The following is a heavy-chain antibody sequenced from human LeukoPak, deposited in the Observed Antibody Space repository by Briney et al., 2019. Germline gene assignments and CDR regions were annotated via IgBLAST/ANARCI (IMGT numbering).Heavy chain of an antibody. CDR2: IYYSGST. J-gene: IGHJ4*02. V-gene: IGHV4-59*01. CDR3: ARRNSVTVAFDY. Sequence: SETLSLTCTVSGGSISSYYWSWIRQPPGKGLEWIGYIYYSGSTNYNPSLKSRVTISVGTSKNQFSLKLSSVTAADTAVYYCARRNSVTVAFDYWGQGTLVTVSS. CDR1: GGSISSYY. D-gene: IGHD1-14*01.